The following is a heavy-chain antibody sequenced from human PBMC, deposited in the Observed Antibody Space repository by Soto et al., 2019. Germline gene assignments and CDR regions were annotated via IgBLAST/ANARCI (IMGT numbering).Heavy chain of an antibody. Sequence: EVQLVESGGGLVQPGGSPRLSCAASGFTFSNYWMSWVRQDPGKGLEWVANIKQDGSEKYYVDSVKGRFTISRDNAKNSLFLQMNSLRVEDTAVYYCARGSGWYLPWGQGTLVTVSS. J-gene: IGHJ5*02. CDR1: GFTFSNYW. CDR2: IKQDGSEK. CDR3: ARGSGWYLP. V-gene: IGHV3-7*04. D-gene: IGHD6-19*01.